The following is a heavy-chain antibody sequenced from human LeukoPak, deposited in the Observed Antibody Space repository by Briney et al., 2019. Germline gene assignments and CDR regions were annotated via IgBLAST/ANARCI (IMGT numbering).Heavy chain of an antibody. D-gene: IGHD5-18*01. J-gene: IGHJ4*02. CDR3: ARVPARGYSYGLPDY. V-gene: IGHV1-46*01. CDR1: GYTFTSYY. Sequence: GASVKVSCKASGYTFTSYYMHWVRQAPGQGLEWMGIINPSGGSTSYAQKFQGRVTMTRDTSTSTVYMELSSLRSEDTAVYYCARVPARGYSYGLPDYWGQGTLVTVSS. CDR2: INPSGGST.